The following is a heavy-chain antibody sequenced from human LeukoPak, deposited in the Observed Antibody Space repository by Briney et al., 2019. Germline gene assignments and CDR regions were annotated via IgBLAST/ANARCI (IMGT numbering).Heavy chain of an antibody. CDR2: IYISGST. V-gene: IGHV4-4*07. J-gene: IGHJ6*03. D-gene: IGHD2-2*01. Sequence: SETLSLTCTVSGGSISSYYWSWIRQPAGKGLEWIGRIYISGSTNYNPSLKSRVTMSVDTSKNQFSLKLSSVTAADTAVYYCARDSRDTIVVVPAAGGYYMDVWGKGTTVTVSS. CDR3: ARDSRDTIVVVPAAGGYYMDV. CDR1: GGSISSYY.